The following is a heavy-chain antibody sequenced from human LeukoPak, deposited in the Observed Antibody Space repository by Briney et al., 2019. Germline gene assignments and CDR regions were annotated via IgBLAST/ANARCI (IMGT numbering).Heavy chain of an antibody. CDR1: GFDFSGFG. CDR2: INPNSGGT. D-gene: IGHD2-15*01. J-gene: IGHJ5*02. CDR3: ARRDFEDLSP. Sequence: SCEASGFDFSGFGMHWVRQAPGQGLEWMGWINPNSGGTNYAQKFQGRVTMTRDTSISTAYMELSRLRSDDAAVYYCARRDFEDLSPWGQGTLVTVSS. V-gene: IGHV1-2*02.